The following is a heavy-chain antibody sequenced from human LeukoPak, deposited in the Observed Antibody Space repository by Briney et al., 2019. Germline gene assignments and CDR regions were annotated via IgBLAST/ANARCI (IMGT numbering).Heavy chain of an antibody. V-gene: IGHV4-39*01. Sequence: SETLSLTCTVSGGSISSSSYYWGWIRQPPGKGLEWIGSIYYSGSTYYNPSLKSRVAISVDTSKNQFSLKLSSVTAADTAVYYCARVTGPRITKFGGPMSYFDYWGQGTLVTVSS. D-gene: IGHD3-10*02. CDR2: IYYSGST. CDR1: GGSISSSSYY. CDR3: ARVTGPRITKFGGPMSYFDY. J-gene: IGHJ4*02.